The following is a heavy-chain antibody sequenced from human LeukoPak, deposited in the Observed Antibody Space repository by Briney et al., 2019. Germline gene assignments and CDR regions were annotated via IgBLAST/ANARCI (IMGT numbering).Heavy chain of an antibody. Sequence: SETLSLTCTVSGGSISSGNYYWNWVRQPTGKGLEWIGRIYTSGSTIYNPSLKSRVTISVDTSKNQFSLKLSSVTAADTAVYYCAREYSSSWYGGWFDPWGQGTLVTVSS. CDR2: IYTSGST. J-gene: IGHJ5*02. CDR1: GGSISSGNYY. V-gene: IGHV4-61*02. CDR3: AREYSSSWYGGWFDP. D-gene: IGHD6-13*01.